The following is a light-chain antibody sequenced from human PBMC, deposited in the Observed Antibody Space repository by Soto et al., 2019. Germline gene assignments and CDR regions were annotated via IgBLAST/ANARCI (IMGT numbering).Light chain of an antibody. V-gene: IGKV1-5*03. CDR3: QQYDGFLLT. Sequence: DIQMTQSPSTLSASVGDRVTITCRASQSISNWLAWYQQKPGKAPKLLIYKASNLESGVPSRFSGSGSGTEFTLTISPLQPDDFATYYCQQYDGFLLTFGGGTKVEI. J-gene: IGKJ4*01. CDR2: KAS. CDR1: QSISNW.